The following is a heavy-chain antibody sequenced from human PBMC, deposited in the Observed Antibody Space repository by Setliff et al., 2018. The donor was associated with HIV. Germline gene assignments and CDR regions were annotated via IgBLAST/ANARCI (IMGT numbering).Heavy chain of an antibody. D-gene: IGHD2-8*01. CDR1: GYTFTKYG. CDR2: ISAYSGNT. V-gene: IGHV1-18*01. Sequence: ASVKVSCKASGYTFTKYGLSWVRQAPGQGLEWMGWISAYSGNTDYAQKVQGRVTMTTDTSTSTAYMELRSLRSDDTAVYYCATKLYCTNGVCLDAFDIWGQGTMVTVSS. CDR3: ATKLYCTNGVCLDAFDI. J-gene: IGHJ3*02.